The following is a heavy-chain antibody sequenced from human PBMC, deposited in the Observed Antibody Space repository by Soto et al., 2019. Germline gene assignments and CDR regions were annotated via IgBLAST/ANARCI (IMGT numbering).Heavy chain of an antibody. CDR3: AAANGYDFWSGYYPHY. Sequence: SVKVSCKASGFTFTSSAVQWVRQARGQRLEWIGWIVVGSGNTNYAQKLQERVTITRDMSTSTAYMELSSLRSGDTAVYYCAAANGYDFWSGYYPHYWGQGTLVTVSS. J-gene: IGHJ4*02. D-gene: IGHD3-3*01. V-gene: IGHV1-58*01. CDR2: IVVGSGNT. CDR1: GFTFTSSA.